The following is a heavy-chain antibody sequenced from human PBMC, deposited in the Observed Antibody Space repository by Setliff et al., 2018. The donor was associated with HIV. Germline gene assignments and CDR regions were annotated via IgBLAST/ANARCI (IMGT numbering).Heavy chain of an antibody. J-gene: IGHJ4*02. CDR2: IHGNDGTK. V-gene: IGHV3-20*04. D-gene: IGHD7-27*01. Sequence: VGSLRLSCVTSGFTFHDFGLSWVRQAPGKGLEWVAGIHGNDGTKRYADSVRGRFTISRDNAKNSLYLQLSSLEVEDTALYYCARGAWGSRFDYWGQGTLVTVSS. CDR3: ARGAWGSRFDY. CDR1: GFTFHDFG.